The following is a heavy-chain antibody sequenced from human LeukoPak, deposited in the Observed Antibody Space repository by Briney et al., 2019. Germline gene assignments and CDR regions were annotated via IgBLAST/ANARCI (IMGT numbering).Heavy chain of an antibody. Sequence: GGSLRLSCAASGFTFSSYAMSWVRQAPGKGLEWVADISAGGGSTYYADSVKGRFTISRDNSKTMLYLQLNSLRAEDTAVYCCAKGDPPTYYDILTGQDYWGQGTLVTVSS. J-gene: IGHJ4*02. D-gene: IGHD3-9*01. V-gene: IGHV3-23*01. CDR1: GFTFSSYA. CDR3: AKGDPPTYYDILTGQDY. CDR2: ISAGGGST.